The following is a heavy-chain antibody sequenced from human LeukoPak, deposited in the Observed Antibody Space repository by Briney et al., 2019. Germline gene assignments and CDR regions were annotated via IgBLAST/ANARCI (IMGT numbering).Heavy chain of an antibody. V-gene: IGHV3-30*02. Sequence: GGSLRLSCVASGFRFSDYGMHWVRQAPGKGLEWVAFIPYDASDKYYADSVKDRFTISRDNSNNTLTLHMNSLRTEDTSIYFCAKGAWAADGPMGNNFASWGQGSLVTVSS. CDR3: AKGAWAADGPMGNNFAS. CDR1: GFRFSDYG. D-gene: IGHD6-13*01. J-gene: IGHJ4*02. CDR2: IPYDASDK.